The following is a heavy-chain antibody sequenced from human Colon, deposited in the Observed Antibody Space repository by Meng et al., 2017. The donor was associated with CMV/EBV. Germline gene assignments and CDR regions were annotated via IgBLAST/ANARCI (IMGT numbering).Heavy chain of an antibody. D-gene: IGHD1-26*01. Sequence: QVQLVQSGAEVKKPXXXXXXSCKASGYTFTSYFMDWVRQAPGQGLEWLGRINPTTGATNYAQKFQGRVTMTRDTSINTSYMELSRLRSDDTAVYYCASLSGGDFDYWGQGTLVTVSS. CDR2: INPTTGAT. V-gene: IGHV1-2*02. CDR1: GYTFTSYF. CDR3: ASLSGGDFDY. J-gene: IGHJ4*02.